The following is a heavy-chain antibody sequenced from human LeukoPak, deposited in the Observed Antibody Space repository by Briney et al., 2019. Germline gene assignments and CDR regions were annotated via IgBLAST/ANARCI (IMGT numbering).Heavy chain of an antibody. J-gene: IGHJ4*02. D-gene: IGHD6-13*01. V-gene: IGHV1-69*05. CDR2: IIPIFGTA. CDR3: ARGLSSAAAGNHFDY. Sequence: ASVKVSCKASGGTLSSYAISWVRQAPGQGLEWIGGIIPIFGTANYAQKFQGRVTITTDESTSTAYMELSSLRSEDTAVYYCARGLSSAAAGNHFDYWGQGTLVTVSS. CDR1: GGTLSSYA.